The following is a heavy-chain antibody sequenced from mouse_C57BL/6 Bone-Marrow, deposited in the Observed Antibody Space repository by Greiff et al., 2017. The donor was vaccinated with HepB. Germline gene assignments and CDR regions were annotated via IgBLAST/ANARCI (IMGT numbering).Heavy chain of an antibody. CDR1: EYDFPSHD. J-gene: IGHJ3*01. CDR2: INRGGGST. CDR3: ARRRYSNPFAY. D-gene: IGHD2-5*01. Sequence: DVMLVESGGGLVQPGESLKLSCESTEYDFPSHDMSWVRQTPGKRLELVAAINRGGGSTYYPATMERRFIISRDKTKKTLYLQLSSLRSEDTALYYCARRRYSNPFAYWGQGTLVTGSA. V-gene: IGHV5-2*01.